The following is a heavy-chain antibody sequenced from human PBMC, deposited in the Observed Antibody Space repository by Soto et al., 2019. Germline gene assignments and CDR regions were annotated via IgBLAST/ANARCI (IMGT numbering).Heavy chain of an antibody. CDR2: ISGSGGST. J-gene: IGHJ4*02. D-gene: IGHD3-22*01. CDR3: AKDYYDSSGYYYIFDY. CDR1: GFTFSSYA. V-gene: IGHV3-23*01. Sequence: GGSLRLSCAASGFTFSSYAMSWVRQAPGKGLEWVSAISGSGGSTYYADSVKGRFTISRDNSKNTLYLQMNSLRAEDTAVYDCAKDYYDSSGYYYIFDYWGQGALVTVSS.